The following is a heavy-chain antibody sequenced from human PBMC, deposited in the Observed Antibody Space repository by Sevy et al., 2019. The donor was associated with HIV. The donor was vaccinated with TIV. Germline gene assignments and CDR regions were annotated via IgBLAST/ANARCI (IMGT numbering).Heavy chain of an antibody. V-gene: IGHV4-59*08. Sequence: SETLSLTCTVSGGSINSDHWNWIRQPPGKGLEWIGYVYYTGGTNYNPSLKYRVTISVDRTKNQFSLKLTSVTAADTAMYRYARGNDFDIWGQGTMVTVSS. J-gene: IGHJ3*02. CDR3: ARGNDFDI. CDR1: GGSINSDH. CDR2: VYYTGGT.